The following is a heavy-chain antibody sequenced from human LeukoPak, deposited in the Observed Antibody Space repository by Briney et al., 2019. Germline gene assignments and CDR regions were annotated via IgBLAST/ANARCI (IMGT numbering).Heavy chain of an antibody. J-gene: IGHJ4*02. CDR3: ARGHLRTGTREFDS. D-gene: IGHD1-7*01. V-gene: IGHV4-34*01. CDR1: GGSFSGYY. CDR2: IGHSGDT. Sequence: SETLSLTCAVYGGSFSGYYWSWIRHPPGKGLEWIGEIGHSGDTKYNTSLKSRVSLSVDTSKNQISLKMNFVTAADTALYYCARGHLRTGTREFDSWGQGTLVIVSS.